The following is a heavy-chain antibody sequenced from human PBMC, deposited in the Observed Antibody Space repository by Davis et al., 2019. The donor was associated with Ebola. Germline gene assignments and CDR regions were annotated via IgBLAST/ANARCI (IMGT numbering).Heavy chain of an antibody. V-gene: IGHV4-39*01. Sequence: SETLSLTCTVSGGSISSNSYYWAWIRQSPGKGLEWIGSIYYRGSTYYNPSLKSRITISVDTSKNQFSLSLSSLTAADTAVYYCARRRLQFDFDSWGQGTLVTVSS. J-gene: IGHJ4*02. D-gene: IGHD5-24*01. CDR2: IYYRGST. CDR1: GGSISSNSYY. CDR3: ARRRLQFDFDS.